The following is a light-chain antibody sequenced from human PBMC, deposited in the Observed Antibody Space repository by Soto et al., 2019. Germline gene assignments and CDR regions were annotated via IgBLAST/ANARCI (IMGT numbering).Light chain of an antibody. CDR2: TNN. J-gene: IGLJ1*01. Sequence: QSALTQPPSASGTPGQRVTISCSGGSSNIGSDTVNWYQHLPGTAPKLLIYTNNQRPSGAPDRFSGSKSGTSASLTISGLQSEDEAEYSCASWDDSLNAYVFRTVTKVTVL. CDR1: SSNIGSDT. V-gene: IGLV1-44*01. CDR3: ASWDDSLNAYV.